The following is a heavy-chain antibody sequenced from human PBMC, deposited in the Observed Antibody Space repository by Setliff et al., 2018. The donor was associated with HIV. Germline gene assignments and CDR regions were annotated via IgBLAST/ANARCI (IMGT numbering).Heavy chain of an antibody. D-gene: IGHD2-15*01. CDR3: SLGYCSGGSCYSDPEVAFDI. CDR2: ISADGSDT. V-gene: IGHV3-74*01. Sequence: PGGSLRLSCAASGFTFSSYWIHWVRQAPGKGLVWVSRISADGSDTSYADSVKGRFTISRDNAKNTLYLQMNSLRAEDTALYYCSLGYCSGGSCYSDPEVAFDIWGQGTMVTVS. J-gene: IGHJ3*02. CDR1: GFTFSSYW.